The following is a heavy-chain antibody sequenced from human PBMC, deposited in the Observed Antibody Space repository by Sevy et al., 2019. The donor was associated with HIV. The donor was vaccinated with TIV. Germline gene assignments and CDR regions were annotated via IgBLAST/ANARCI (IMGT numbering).Heavy chain of an antibody. Sequence: SQTLSLTCTVSGGSISSGSYYWSWIRQPAGKGLEWIGRIYSSGSTNYNPTLKSRVTMPVDTSKTQFSLKLRSVTAADTAVYYCARGYRGYCSGGNCYYMDVWGQGTTVTVSS. J-gene: IGHJ6*02. V-gene: IGHV4-61*02. CDR3: ARGYRGYCSGGNCYYMDV. D-gene: IGHD2-15*01. CDR1: GGSISSGSYY. CDR2: IYSSGST.